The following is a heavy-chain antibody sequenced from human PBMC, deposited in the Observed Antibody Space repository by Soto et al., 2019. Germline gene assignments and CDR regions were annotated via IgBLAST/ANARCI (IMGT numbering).Heavy chain of an antibody. CDR3: VRMSLGYCSGGSCDSSGYYYYYYGMDV. CDR2: IYYSGST. V-gene: IGHV4-31*03. Sequence: SETLSLTCTVSGGSISSGGYYWSWIRQHPGKGLEWIGYIYYSGSTYYNPSLKSRVTISVDTSKNQFSLKLSSVTAADTAVYYCVRMSLGYCSGGSCDSSGYYYYYYGMDVWGQGTTVTVSS. J-gene: IGHJ6*02. D-gene: IGHD2-15*01. CDR1: GGSISSGGYY.